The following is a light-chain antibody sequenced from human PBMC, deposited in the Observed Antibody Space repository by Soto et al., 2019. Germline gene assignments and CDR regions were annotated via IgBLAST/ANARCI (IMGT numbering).Light chain of an antibody. CDR1: SSDVGGYNY. J-gene: IGLJ1*01. Sequence: QSALTQPPSASGSFGQSVTISCTGTSSDVGGYNYVSWYQQHPGKAPKLMIYEVSERPSGVPDRFSGSKSGNTASLTVSGLQADDVADYYCSSYSATNSHYVFGTGTKVTVL. CDR2: EVS. CDR3: SSYSATNSHYV. V-gene: IGLV2-8*01.